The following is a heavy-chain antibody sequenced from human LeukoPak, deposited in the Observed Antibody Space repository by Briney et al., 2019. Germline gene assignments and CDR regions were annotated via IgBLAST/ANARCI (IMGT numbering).Heavy chain of an antibody. V-gene: IGHV3-48*03. CDR2: ISSSGSTI. J-gene: IGHJ4*02. CDR1: GFTFSSYE. D-gene: IGHD2-15*01. CDR3: ASLYCSGGSCYSP. Sequence: PGGSLRLSCAASGFTFSSYEMNWVRQAPGKGLEWVSYISSSGSTIYYADSVKGRFTISRDNSKNTLYLQMNSLSVEDTAVYYCASLYCSGGSCYSPWGQGTLVTVSS.